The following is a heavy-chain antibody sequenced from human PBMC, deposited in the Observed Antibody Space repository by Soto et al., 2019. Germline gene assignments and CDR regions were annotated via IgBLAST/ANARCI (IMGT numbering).Heavy chain of an antibody. CDR2: ISGSGGST. CDR3: AKVSRYSSGWYRWFDP. J-gene: IGHJ5*02. V-gene: IGHV3-23*01. CDR1: GFTFSSYA. Sequence: PGGSLRLSCAASGFTFSSYAMSWVRQAPGKGLEWVSAISGSGGSTYYADSVKGRFTIPRDNSKNTLYLQMNSLRAEDTAVYYCAKVSRYSSGWYRWFDPWGQGTLVTVS. D-gene: IGHD6-19*01.